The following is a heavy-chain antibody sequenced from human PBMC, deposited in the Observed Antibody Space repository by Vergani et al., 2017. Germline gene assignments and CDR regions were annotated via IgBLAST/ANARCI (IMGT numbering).Heavy chain of an antibody. D-gene: IGHD3-10*01. V-gene: IGHV3-23*01. CDR3: AKGRGEGPVSFSDY. CDR1: GFTFSSYA. Sequence: EVQLLESGGGLVQPGGSLRLSCAASGFTFSSYAMSWVRQAPGKGLEWVSAISGSGGSTYYADSVKGRFTISRDNSKKTLYLQMNSLRAEDTAVYYCAKGRGEGPVSFSDYWGQGTLVTVSS. CDR2: ISGSGGST. J-gene: IGHJ4*02.